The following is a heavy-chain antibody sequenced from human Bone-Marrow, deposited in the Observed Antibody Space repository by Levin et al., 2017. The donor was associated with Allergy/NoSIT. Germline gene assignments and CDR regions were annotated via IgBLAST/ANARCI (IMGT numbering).Heavy chain of an antibody. CDR1: GITFTTYS. CDR2: ITSTSNYI. D-gene: IGHD6-13*01. Sequence: GESLKISCVASGITFTTYSMNWVRQAPGKGLEWVSSITSTSNYIYYAKSVKGRFSISRDNAKNSVLLQMNSLTAEDTGLYYCDTEPDYSSSWGDSWGQGILVTVSS. J-gene: IGHJ4*02. V-gene: IGHV3-21*01. CDR3: DTEPDYSSSWGDS.